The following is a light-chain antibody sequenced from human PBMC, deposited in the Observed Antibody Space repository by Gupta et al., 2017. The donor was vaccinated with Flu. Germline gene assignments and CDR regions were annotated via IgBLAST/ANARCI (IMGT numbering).Light chain of an antibody. CDR3: QVWDSSTDHVS. J-gene: IGLJ2*01. V-gene: IGLV3-21*03. CDR1: NIGSKG. Sequence: GKTARINCGGKNIGSKGVHWYQQKPGQVPVRGGYEDSARPSGIPERFSGSNSGNKDTLTISRVEAGDEADDYCQVWDSSTDHVSFGGGSKMTVL. CDR2: EDS.